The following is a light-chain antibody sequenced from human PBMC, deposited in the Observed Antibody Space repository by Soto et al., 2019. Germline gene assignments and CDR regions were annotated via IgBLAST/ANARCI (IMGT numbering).Light chain of an antibody. J-gene: IGKJ4*01. V-gene: IGKV3-20*01. CDR3: QQYGSSPQLT. Sequence: EIVLTQSPGTLSLSPGERATLSCRASQSVSSSYLAWYQQKPGQAPRLLIYGASNSATGIPNRFSGSGSGTDFTLTISRLEPEDFAVYYCQQYGSSPQLTFGGGTKVEI. CDR1: QSVSSSY. CDR2: GAS.